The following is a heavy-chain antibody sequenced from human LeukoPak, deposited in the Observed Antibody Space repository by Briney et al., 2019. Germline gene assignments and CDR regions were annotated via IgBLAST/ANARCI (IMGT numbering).Heavy chain of an antibody. CDR2: ISYDGSNK. J-gene: IGHJ4*02. D-gene: IGHD3-22*01. CDR3: ARDWRNYYDSSGYSEIGAFDY. Sequence: GGSLRLSCAASGFTFSSYAMHWVRQAPGKGLEWVAVISYDGSNKYYADSVKGRFTISRDNSKNTLYLQMNSLRAEDTAVYYCARDWRNYYDSSGYSEIGAFDYWGQGTLVTVSS. V-gene: IGHV3-30-3*01. CDR1: GFTFSSYA.